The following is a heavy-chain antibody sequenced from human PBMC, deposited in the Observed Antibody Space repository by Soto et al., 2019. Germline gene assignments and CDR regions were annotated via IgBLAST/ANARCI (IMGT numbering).Heavy chain of an antibody. D-gene: IGHD3-10*01. CDR3: ETGRFSAMIRGVIMSDP. V-gene: IGHV4-61*01. J-gene: IGHJ5*02. CDR1: GDSVTGSSYY. Sequence: SETLSLTCTVSGDSVTGSSYYWSWVRQSPGKGLEWIAYIYYGDYTNYSPSLVSRAAISVDTSKNQFSLKLTSVTAADTAVYYCETGRFSAMIRGVIMSDPWGQGTRVTASS. CDR2: IYYGDYT.